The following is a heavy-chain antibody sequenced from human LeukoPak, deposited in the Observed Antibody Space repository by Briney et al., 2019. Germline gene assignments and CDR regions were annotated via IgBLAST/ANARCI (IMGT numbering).Heavy chain of an antibody. V-gene: IGHV1-2*02. CDR2: INPHSGVT. CDR1: GYTFTGQY. J-gene: IGHJ5*02. D-gene: IGHD3-22*01. Sequence: ASVKVSCKTPGYTFTGQYLHWVRQAPGQGLEWMGWINPHSGVTNYAQKFQARVTLTRDTTISTAYMELSGLGSDDTAVYFCARELIEDQNWFDPWGQGSQVTVSS. CDR3: ARELIEDQNWFDP.